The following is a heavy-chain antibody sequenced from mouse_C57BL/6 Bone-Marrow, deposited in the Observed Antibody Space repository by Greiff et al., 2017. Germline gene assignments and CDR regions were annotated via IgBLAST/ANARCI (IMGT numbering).Heavy chain of an antibody. V-gene: IGHV1-47*01. J-gene: IGHJ1*03. Sequence: QVQLQQSGAELVKPGASVKMSCKASGYTFTTYPIEWMKQNHGKSLEWIGNFHPYNDDTKYNEKFKGKATLTVEKSSSTVYLDLSRLTSDDSAVYDCAGRGQGGDWYFDFWGTGTTVTVSS. CDR2: FHPYNDDT. D-gene: IGHD6-1*01. CDR1: GYTFTTYP. CDR3: AGRGQGGDWYFDF.